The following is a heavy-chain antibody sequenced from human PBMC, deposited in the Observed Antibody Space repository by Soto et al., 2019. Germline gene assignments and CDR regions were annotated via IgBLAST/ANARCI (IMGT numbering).Heavy chain of an antibody. CDR1: GFTFSSYS. J-gene: IGHJ6*02. D-gene: IGHD5-12*01. CDR2: ISSSSSYI. V-gene: IGHV3-21*01. Sequence: GGSLRLSCAASGFTFSSYSMNWVRQAPGKGLEWVSSISSSSSYIYYADSVKGRFTISRDNAKNSLYLQMNSLRAEDTAVYYCARDIDRLGLDGYNFYYYYGMDVWGQGTTVTVSS. CDR3: ARDIDRLGLDGYNFYYYYGMDV.